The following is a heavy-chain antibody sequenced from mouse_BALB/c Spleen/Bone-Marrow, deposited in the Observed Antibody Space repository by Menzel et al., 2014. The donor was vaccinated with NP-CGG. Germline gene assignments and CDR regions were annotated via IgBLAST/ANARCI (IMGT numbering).Heavy chain of an antibody. J-gene: IGHJ3*01. CDR2: IDPANGNT. V-gene: IGHV14-3*02. CDR1: GFNIKDTY. CDR3: ARSGDGPFAY. D-gene: IGHD2-3*01. Sequence: VQLQQSGAELVKPGASVKLSCTASGFNIKDTYIHWVKQMPEQGLEWIGRIDPANGNTKYGPKFQGRATVTTDTSSNTASLQLSNLTSEDTAVYYCARSGDGPFAYWGQGTLVTVSA.